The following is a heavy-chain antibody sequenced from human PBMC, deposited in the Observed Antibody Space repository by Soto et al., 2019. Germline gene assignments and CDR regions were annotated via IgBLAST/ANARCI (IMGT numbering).Heavy chain of an antibody. J-gene: IGHJ6*02. CDR3: ASGGGAYCSSTSCSPVGYYYYGMDV. CDR1: GYTFTSYA. V-gene: IGHV1-3*01. Sequence: GASVKVSCKASGYTFTSYAMHWVRQAPGQRLEWMGWINAGNGNTKYSQKFQGRVTITRDTSASTAYMELSSLRSEDTAVYYCASGGGAYCSSTSCSPVGYYYYGMDVWGQGTTVTVS. D-gene: IGHD2-2*01. CDR2: INAGNGNT.